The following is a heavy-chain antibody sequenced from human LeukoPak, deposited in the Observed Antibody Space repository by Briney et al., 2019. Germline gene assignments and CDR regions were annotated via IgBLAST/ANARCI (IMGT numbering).Heavy chain of an antibody. CDR3: AKDDGLHNFDY. CDR1: GFTFSTHA. Sequence: GGSLRLSCAASGFTFSTHAMSWVRQAPGKGQEWVSAVGHSGDSTYYADSVKGRFTISRDNSKNTLYLQMNSLRADDTAVYYCAKDDGLHNFDYWGQGTLVTVSS. D-gene: IGHD4-11*01. CDR2: VGHSGDST. V-gene: IGHV3-23*01. J-gene: IGHJ4*02.